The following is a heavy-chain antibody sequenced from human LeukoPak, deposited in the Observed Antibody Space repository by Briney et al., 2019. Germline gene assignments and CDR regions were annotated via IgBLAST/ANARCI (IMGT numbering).Heavy chain of an antibody. CDR3: ARDPYSGSRVGSYTWFDP. V-gene: IGHV4-59*01. CDR2: IYYSGST. Sequence: SETLSLTCTVSGGSISSYYWSWIRQPPGKGPEWIGYIYYSGSTNYKSSLKSRVTISVDTSKNQFSLKLRSVTAADTAVYYCARDPYSGSRVGSYTWFDPWGQGTLVTVSS. CDR1: GGSISSYY. J-gene: IGHJ5*02. D-gene: IGHD1-26*01.